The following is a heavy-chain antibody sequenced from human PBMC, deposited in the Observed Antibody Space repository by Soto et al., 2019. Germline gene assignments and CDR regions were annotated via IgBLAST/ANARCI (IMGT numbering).Heavy chain of an antibody. CDR1: GDSVSSNSAA. J-gene: IGHJ3*02. V-gene: IGHV6-1*01. D-gene: IGHD2-15*01. CDR2: TYYRSKWYN. CDR3: ARAICSGGSCYTDSPLDI. Sequence: SQPLSLTCAISGDSVSSNSAAWNWFRQSPSRGLEWLGRTYYRSKWYNYYAVSVKSRITINSDTSKNQFSLQLNSVTPEDTAVYYCARAICSGGSCYTDSPLDIWDQWAMVTV.